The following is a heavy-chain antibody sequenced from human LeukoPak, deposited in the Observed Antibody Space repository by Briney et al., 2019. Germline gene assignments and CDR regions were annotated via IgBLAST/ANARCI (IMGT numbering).Heavy chain of an antibody. Sequence: PSETLSLTCAVYGGSFSGYYWSWIRQPPGKGLEWIGEINHSGSTTYNPSLKSRVTISQDTSENQFSLKLSSVTAADTAVYYCARKQTGTMYDVWGQGTQVTVSS. V-gene: IGHV4-34*01. D-gene: IGHD1-7*01. CDR1: GGSFSGYY. CDR2: INHSGST. CDR3: ARKQTGTMYDV. J-gene: IGHJ4*02.